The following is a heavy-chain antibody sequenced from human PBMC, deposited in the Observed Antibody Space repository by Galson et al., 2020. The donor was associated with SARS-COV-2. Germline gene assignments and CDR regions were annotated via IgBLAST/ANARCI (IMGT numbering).Heavy chain of an antibody. J-gene: IGHJ3*02. CDR1: GFTFSDYY. V-gene: IGHV3-11*06. D-gene: IGHD1-20*01. CDR3: ARVDPVSDAFDI. CDR2: ITRHGSYI. Sequence: KIGESLKISCTASGFTFSDYYMSWIRQAPGKGLEWVSSITRHGSYINYADSVKRRFTISRDNAKNSLYLQMNSLRAEDTAIYYWARVDPVSDAFDIWGQGTMVTVSS.